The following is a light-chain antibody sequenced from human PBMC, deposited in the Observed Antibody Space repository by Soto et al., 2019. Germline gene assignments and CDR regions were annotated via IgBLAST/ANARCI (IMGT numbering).Light chain of an antibody. Sequence: QSALTQPASVSGSPGQSITISCTGTSSDIGSYNRVSWYQHPPGTAPKLIIYEVNNRPSGVPDRFSGSKSGNTAYLTISGLESEDEADYYCNSFTTSSTYVFGTGTKVTVL. CDR1: SSDIGSYNR. CDR3: NSFTTSSTYV. V-gene: IGLV2-18*02. J-gene: IGLJ1*01. CDR2: EVN.